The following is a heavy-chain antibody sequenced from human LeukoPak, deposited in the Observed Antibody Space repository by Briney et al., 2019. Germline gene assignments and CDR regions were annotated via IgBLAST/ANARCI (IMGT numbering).Heavy chain of an antibody. Sequence: GVLVKVSCKASGYTFSTYPMNWVRQAPGQGLEWMGGIVPILGTANYAQKFQGRVTITADDSTGTAYMELTSLRSADTAVYYCARSQGYSYGSSYWGQGTLVTVSS. CDR3: ARSQGYSYGSSY. CDR2: IVPILGTA. V-gene: IGHV1-69*13. CDR1: GYTFSTYP. D-gene: IGHD5-18*01. J-gene: IGHJ4*02.